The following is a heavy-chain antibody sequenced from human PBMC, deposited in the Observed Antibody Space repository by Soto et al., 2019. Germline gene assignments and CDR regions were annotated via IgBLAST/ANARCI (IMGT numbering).Heavy chain of an antibody. CDR2: IYYSGST. J-gene: IGHJ4*02. V-gene: IGHV4-39*01. CDR1: GGSISSSSYY. Sequence: SETLSLTCTVSGGSISSSSYYWGWIRQPPGKGLEWIGSIYYSGSTYYNPSLKSRVTISVDTSKNHFSLKRSSVTAADTAVYYCARTNDYGGNRPFDYWGQGTLVTVSS. D-gene: IGHD4-17*01. CDR3: ARTNDYGGNRPFDY.